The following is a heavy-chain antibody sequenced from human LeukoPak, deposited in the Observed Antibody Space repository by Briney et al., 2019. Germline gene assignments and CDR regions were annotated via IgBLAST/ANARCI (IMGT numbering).Heavy chain of an antibody. Sequence: GGSLRLSCAASGFTSSSIWMTWVRQTPGRGLEWVANIKEDGSEKDYVDSTKGRFTISIDNAKNSMYLQMNSLRVEDTAVYYCARGGRVFDSWGQGTLVTVSS. CDR1: GFTSSSIW. J-gene: IGHJ4*02. CDR3: ARGGRVFDS. V-gene: IGHV3-7*05. D-gene: IGHD6-6*01. CDR2: IKEDGSEK.